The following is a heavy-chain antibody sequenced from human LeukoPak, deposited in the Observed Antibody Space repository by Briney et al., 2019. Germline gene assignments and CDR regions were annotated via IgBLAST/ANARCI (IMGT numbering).Heavy chain of an antibody. Sequence: GGSLRLSCAASGFTVSSNYMSWVRQAPGKGLEWVSVIYSGGSTYYADSVKGRFTISRDNSKNTLYLQMNSLRAEDTAVYYCARGGAARSQRYFQHWGQGTLVTVSS. CDR2: IYSGGST. J-gene: IGHJ1*01. CDR3: ARGGAARSQRYFQH. V-gene: IGHV3-66*01. D-gene: IGHD6-6*01. CDR1: GFTVSSNY.